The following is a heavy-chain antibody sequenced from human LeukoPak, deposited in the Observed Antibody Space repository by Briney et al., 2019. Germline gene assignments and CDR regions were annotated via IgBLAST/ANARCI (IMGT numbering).Heavy chain of an antibody. CDR3: ARDLGQYYDTSDNWFDP. CDR1: GFTFDDYG. J-gene: IGHJ5*02. V-gene: IGHV3-20*04. D-gene: IGHD3-22*01. Sequence: GGSLRLSCAASGFTFDDYGMSWVRQAPGKGLEWVSGINWNGGSTGYADSVKGRFTISRDNAKNTLNLQMNSLRAEDTAVYYCARDLGQYYDTSDNWFDPWGQGTLVTVSS. CDR2: INWNGGST.